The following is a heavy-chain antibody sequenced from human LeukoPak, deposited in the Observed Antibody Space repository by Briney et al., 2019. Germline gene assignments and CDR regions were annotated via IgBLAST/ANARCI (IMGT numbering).Heavy chain of an antibody. CDR3: TREYYGSLNY. D-gene: IGHD3-10*01. V-gene: IGHV3-15*01. J-gene: IGHJ4*02. CDR1: GFTFSDAW. Sequence: GGSLRLSCAASGFTFSDAWMSWVRQAPGKGLEWLGRIKSNIHGGTADYAAPVKGRFIISRDDSKNTLYLQLNSLKTEDTAVYYCTREYYGSLNYWGQGTLVTVSS. CDR2: IKSNIHGGTA.